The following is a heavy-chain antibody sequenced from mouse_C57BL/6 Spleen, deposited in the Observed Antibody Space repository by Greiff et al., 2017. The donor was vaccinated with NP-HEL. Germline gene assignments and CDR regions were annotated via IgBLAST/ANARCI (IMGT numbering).Heavy chain of an antibody. J-gene: IGHJ1*03. CDR3: AKLDSPYWYFDV. V-gene: IGHV1-55*01. Sequence: VQLEQPGAELVKPGASVKMSRKASGYTFTSYWITWVKQRPGQGLEWIGDIYPGSGSTYYNEKFKSKATLTVDTSSSTAYMQLSSLTSEDSAGYYCAKLDSPYWYFDVWDTRTTVTISS. CDR2: IYPGSGST. D-gene: IGHD2-12*01. CDR1: GYTFTSYW.